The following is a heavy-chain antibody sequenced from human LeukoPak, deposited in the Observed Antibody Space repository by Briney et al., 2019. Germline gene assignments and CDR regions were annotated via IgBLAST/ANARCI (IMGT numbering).Heavy chain of an antibody. Sequence: PGGSLRLSCAASGFTFSSYSMNWVRQAPGKGLEWVSYISSSSSTIYYADSVKGRFTISRDNAKNSLYLQMNSLRAEDTAVYYCARLLYYSDSSPFYYWGQGTLVTVSS. CDR1: GFTFSSYS. CDR3: ARLLYYSDSSPFYY. CDR2: ISSSSSTI. V-gene: IGHV3-48*04. D-gene: IGHD3-22*01. J-gene: IGHJ4*02.